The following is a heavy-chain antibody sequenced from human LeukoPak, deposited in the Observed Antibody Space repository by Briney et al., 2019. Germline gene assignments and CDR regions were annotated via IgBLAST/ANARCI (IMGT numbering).Heavy chain of an antibody. CDR2: INHSGST. D-gene: IGHD6-13*01. J-gene: IGHJ5*02. CDR3: ARKTAAGTVWFDP. V-gene: IGHV4-34*01. Sequence: SETLCLTCAVYGGSVSGYYWSWIRQPPGKGLEWIGEINHSGSTNYNPSLKSRVTISVDTSKNQFSLKLSSVTAADTAVYYCARKTAAGTVWFDPWGQGTLVTVSS. CDR1: GGSVSGYY.